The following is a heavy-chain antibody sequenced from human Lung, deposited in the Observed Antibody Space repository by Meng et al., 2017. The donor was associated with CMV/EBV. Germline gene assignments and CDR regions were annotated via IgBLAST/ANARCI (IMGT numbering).Heavy chain of an antibody. CDR2: INWNSGST. V-gene: IGHV3-20*04. CDR3: ARGLRAAANYYYYGMDV. CDR1: GFTFDDYG. Sequence: GGSLRLXCAASGFTFDDYGMSWVRQAPGKGLEWVSGINWNSGSTGFADSVKGRFTISSNNAKNSLYLQMNSLRAEDTALYYCARGLRAAANYYYYGMDVWXQGTTVTVSS. D-gene: IGHD6-13*01. J-gene: IGHJ6*02.